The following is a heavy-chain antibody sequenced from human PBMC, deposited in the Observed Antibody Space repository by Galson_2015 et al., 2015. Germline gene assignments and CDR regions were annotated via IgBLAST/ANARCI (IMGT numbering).Heavy chain of an antibody. CDR3: AKDTHEYSSSHQKMPFDY. D-gene: IGHD6-13*01. Sequence: SLRLSCAASGFTFDDYAMHWVRQAPGKGLEWVSLISWDGGSTYYADSVKGRFTISRDNSKNSLYLQMNSLRAEDTALYYCAKDTHEYSSSHQKMPFDYWGQGTLVTVSS. CDR2: ISWDGGST. V-gene: IGHV3-43D*03. CDR1: GFTFDDYA. J-gene: IGHJ4*02.